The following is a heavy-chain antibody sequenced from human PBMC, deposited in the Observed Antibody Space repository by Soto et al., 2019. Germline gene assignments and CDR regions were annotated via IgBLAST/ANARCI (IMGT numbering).Heavy chain of an antibody. V-gene: IGHV3-30*18. CDR3: AKGDRFNWNYHPEMFDY. Sequence: PGGSLRLSCAASGFTFSSYGMHWVRQAPGKGLEWVAVISYDGSNKYYADSVKGRFTISRDNSKNTLYLQMNSLRAEDTAVYYCAKGDRFNWNYHPEMFDYWGQGTLVTVSS. CDR1: GFTFSSYG. CDR2: ISYDGSNK. J-gene: IGHJ4*02. D-gene: IGHD1-7*01.